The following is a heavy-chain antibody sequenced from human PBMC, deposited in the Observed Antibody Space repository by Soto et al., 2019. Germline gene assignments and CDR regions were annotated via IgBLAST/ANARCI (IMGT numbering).Heavy chain of an antibody. V-gene: IGHV5-51*01. J-gene: IGHJ2*01. D-gene: IGHD3-16*02. Sequence: PGESLKISCKGSGYSFALYWIGWVRQMPGKDLEWMGIIYPSDSDVRYSPSFQGQVTMSADKSISTVCLQWNSLKASDTAMYYCARIIADWYFDLWGRGTLVTVSS. CDR2: IYPSDSDV. CDR3: ARIIADWYFDL. CDR1: GYSFALYW.